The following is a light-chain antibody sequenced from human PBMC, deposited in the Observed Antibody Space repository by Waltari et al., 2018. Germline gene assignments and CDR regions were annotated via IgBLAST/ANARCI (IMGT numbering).Light chain of an antibody. CDR2: LNSDGSH. CDR1: SGHSSYA. J-gene: IGLJ3*02. Sequence: QLVLTQSPSASASLGASVKLTCTLSSGHSSYAIAWHPPQPEKGPRYLMKLNSDGSHSKGDGIPDRFSGSSSGAERYLTISSLQSEDEADYYCQTWGTGIQVFGGGTKLTVL. CDR3: QTWGTGIQV. V-gene: IGLV4-69*01.